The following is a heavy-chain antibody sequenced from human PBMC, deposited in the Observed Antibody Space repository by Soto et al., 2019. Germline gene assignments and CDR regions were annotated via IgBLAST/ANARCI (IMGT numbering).Heavy chain of an antibody. J-gene: IGHJ6*02. V-gene: IGHV3-74*01. CDR3: ASGLLYLYGMDV. CDR1: GFTFSSHW. CDR2: INIAGSPT. D-gene: IGHD2-8*01. Sequence: EVQLLESGGGLVQPGGSLRLSCAASGFTFSSHWMHWVRQAPGKGLVWVSRINIAGSPTNYADSVKGRFTISRDNAKNTLYLQMNSLRVEDTAVYYCASGLLYLYGMDVWGQGTTVTVSS.